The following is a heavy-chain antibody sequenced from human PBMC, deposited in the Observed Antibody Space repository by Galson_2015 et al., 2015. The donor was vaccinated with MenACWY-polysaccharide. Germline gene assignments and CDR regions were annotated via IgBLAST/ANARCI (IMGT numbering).Heavy chain of an antibody. CDR3: ARGPRTIFGVVTPDYGLDY. Sequence: SETLSLTCAVYGGSFSGYYWSWIRQPPGKGLEWIGEINHSGSTNYNPSLKSRVTISVDTSKNQFSLKLSSVTAADTAVYYCARGPRTIFGVVTPDYGLDYWGQGTLVTVSS. V-gene: IGHV4-34*01. D-gene: IGHD3-3*01. CDR2: INHSGST. J-gene: IGHJ4*02. CDR1: GGSFSGYY.